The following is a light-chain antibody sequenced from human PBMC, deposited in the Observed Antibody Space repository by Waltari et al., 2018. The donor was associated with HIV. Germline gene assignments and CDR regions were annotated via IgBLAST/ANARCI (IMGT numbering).Light chain of an antibody. V-gene: IGLV3-21*04. CDR2: YDR. CDR1: NIGNKN. CDR3: QVWDSDSDHVV. J-gene: IGLJ2*01. Sequence: SYVLTQPPSVSVAPGKTATITCWGNNIGNKNFNWYQQKPGQAPVVVIFYDRDRPSGIPERFSGSSSANMATLTISRVEAGDEADYYCQVWDSDSDHVVFGVGTKLTVL.